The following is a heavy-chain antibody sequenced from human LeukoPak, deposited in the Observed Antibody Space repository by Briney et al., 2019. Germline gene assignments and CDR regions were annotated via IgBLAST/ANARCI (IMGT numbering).Heavy chain of an antibody. J-gene: IGHJ4*02. V-gene: IGHV4-59*01. Sequence: SETLSLTCTVSGCTISSYYWSWIRQPPGKGLEWIGYIYYSGSTNYNPSLKSRVTISVDTSKNQFSLKLSSVTAADTAVYYCARGRHYDILTGHDYYFDYWGQGTLVTVSS. CDR3: ARGRHYDILTGHDYYFDY. CDR2: IYYSGST. CDR1: GCTISSYY. D-gene: IGHD3-9*01.